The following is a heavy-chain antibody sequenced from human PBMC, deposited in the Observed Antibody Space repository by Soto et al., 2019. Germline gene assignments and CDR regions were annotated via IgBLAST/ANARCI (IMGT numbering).Heavy chain of an antibody. V-gene: IGHV3-30-3*01. Sequence: HPGGSLRLSCAASGFTFSSYAMHWVRQAPGKGLEWVAVISYDGSNKYYADSVKGRFTISRDNSKNTLYLQMNSLRAEDTAVYYCARELYFSRNVEAARSFDYWGPGTLVTVYS. CDR2: ISYDGSNK. D-gene: IGHD6-6*01. J-gene: IGHJ4*02. CDR1: GFTFSSYA. CDR3: ARELYFSRNVEAARSFDY.